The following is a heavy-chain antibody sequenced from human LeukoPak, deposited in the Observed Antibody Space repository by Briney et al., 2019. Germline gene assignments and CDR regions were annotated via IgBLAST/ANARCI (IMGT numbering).Heavy chain of an antibody. CDR2: ISSNGGST. CDR1: GFTFSSYA. CDR3: ARGFIAAAGTGTFY. D-gene: IGHD6-13*01. J-gene: IGHJ4*02. V-gene: IGHV3-64*01. Sequence: GGSLRLSCAASGFTFSSYAMHWVRQAPGKGLEYVSAISSNGGSTYYANSVKGGFTISRDNSKNTLYLQMGSLRAEDMAVYYCARGFIAAAGTGTFYWGQGTLVTVSS.